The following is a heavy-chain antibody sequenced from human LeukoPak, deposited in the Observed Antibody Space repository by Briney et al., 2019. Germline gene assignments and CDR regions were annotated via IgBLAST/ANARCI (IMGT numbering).Heavy chain of an antibody. CDR3: ARDLGSGGSYWFGY. CDR2: ISGSGGST. Sequence: GGSLRLSCAVSGFTFSSYAMSWVRQAPGKGLEWVSCISGSGGSTNYADSVKGRFTISTHTSKHTMYMQMSSLIAAGTAVYYCARDLGSGGSYWFGYWGQGTLVTVSS. V-gene: IGHV3-23*01. D-gene: IGHD1-26*01. CDR1: GFTFSSYA. J-gene: IGHJ5*01.